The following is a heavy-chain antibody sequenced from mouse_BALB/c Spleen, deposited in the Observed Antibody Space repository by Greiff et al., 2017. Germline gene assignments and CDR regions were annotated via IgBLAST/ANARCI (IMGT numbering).Heavy chain of an antibody. CDR2: ISNLAYRI. J-gene: IGHJ2*01. CDR1: GFTFSDYG. D-gene: IGHD1-1*01. V-gene: IGHV5-15*02. Sequence: EVKSVEPGGGLVQPGASRKLSCAASGFTFSDYGMAWVRQAPGKGPEWVAFISNLAYRIYYADTVTGRFTISRGNAKNTLYLEMSSLRSEDTAMYYCAKTTVVGEDYFDYWGQGTTLTVSS. CDR3: AKTTVVGEDYFDY.